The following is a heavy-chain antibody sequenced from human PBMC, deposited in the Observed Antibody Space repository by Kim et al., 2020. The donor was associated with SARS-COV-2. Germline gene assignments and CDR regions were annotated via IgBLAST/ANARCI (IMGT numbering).Heavy chain of an antibody. V-gene: IGHV4-39*01. Sequence: SETLSLTCTVSGGSISSSSYYWGWIRQPPGKGLEWIGSIYYSGSTYYNPSLKSRVTISVDTSKNQFSLKLSSVTAADTAVYYCARRSAAAGLPFDYWGQGTLVTVSS. J-gene: IGHJ4*02. CDR3: ARRSAAAGLPFDY. D-gene: IGHD6-13*01. CDR1: GGSISSSSYY. CDR2: IYYSGST.